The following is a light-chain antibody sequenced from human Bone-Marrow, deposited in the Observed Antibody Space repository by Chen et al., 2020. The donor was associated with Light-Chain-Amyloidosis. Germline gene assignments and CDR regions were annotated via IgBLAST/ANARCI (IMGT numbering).Light chain of an antibody. CDR1: ALPNQY. Sequence: SYDLTQPPSVSVSPGQTARIPCSGDALPNQYTFWYQRKPGQAPEVVIYKDSERPSGIPERFSGSSSGTTVTLTISGVQAEDEADYYCQSADSSGTYVIFGGGTKLTVL. CDR2: KDS. CDR3: QSADSSGTYVI. V-gene: IGLV3-25*03. J-gene: IGLJ2*01.